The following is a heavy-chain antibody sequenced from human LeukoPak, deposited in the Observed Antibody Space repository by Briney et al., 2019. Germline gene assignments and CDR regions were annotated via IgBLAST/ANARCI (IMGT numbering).Heavy chain of an antibody. Sequence: SETLSLTCTVSGGSISSYYWSWIRQPPGKGLEWIGYISYSGSTYYNSSLTSRVTISVDTSNNQFSLKLISVTAADTAVYYCARHERMTTYDYWGQGTLVPVSS. CDR2: ISYSGST. CDR1: GGSISSYY. D-gene: IGHD4-11*01. CDR3: ARHERMTTYDY. J-gene: IGHJ4*02. V-gene: IGHV4-59*08.